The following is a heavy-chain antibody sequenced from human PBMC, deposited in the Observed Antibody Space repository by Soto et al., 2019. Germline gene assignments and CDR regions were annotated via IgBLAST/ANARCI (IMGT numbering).Heavy chain of an antibody. CDR2: FDPEDGET. V-gene: IGHV1-24*01. CDR3: ATERKGITIFGVVRRLGAFDI. J-gene: IGHJ3*02. Sequence: ASVKVSCKVSGYTLTELSMHWVRQAPGKGLEWMGGFDPEDGETIYAQKFQGRVTMTEDTSTDTAYMELSSLRSEDTAVYYCATERKGITIFGVVRRLGAFDIWGQGTMVTVSS. CDR1: GYTLTELS. D-gene: IGHD3-3*01.